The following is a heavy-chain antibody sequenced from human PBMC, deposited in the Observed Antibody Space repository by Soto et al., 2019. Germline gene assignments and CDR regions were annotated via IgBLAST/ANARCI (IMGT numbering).Heavy chain of an antibody. CDR3: AHEAGQIVGATDDYYYGMDV. D-gene: IGHD1-26*01. CDR2: MNPNSGNT. J-gene: IGHJ6*02. Sequence: ASVKVSCKASGYTFTSYDINWVRQATGQGLEWMGWMNPNSGNTGYAQKFQGRVTMTRNTSISTAYMELSSLRSEDTAVYYCAHEAGQIVGATDDYYYGMDVWGQGTTVTVSS. CDR1: GYTFTSYD. V-gene: IGHV1-8*01.